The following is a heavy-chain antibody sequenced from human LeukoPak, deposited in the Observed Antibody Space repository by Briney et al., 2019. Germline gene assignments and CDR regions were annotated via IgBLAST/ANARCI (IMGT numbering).Heavy chain of an antibody. J-gene: IGHJ6*04. V-gene: IGHV3-48*04. CDR2: ISSSGSTI. D-gene: IGHD3-10*02. CDR3: AELGITMIGGV. Sequence: GGSLRLSCAASGFIFSSYWMSWVRQAPGKGLEWVSYISSSGSTIYYADSVKGRFTISRDNAKNSLYLQMNSLRAEDTAVYYCAELGITMIGGVWGKGNTVTISS. CDR1: GFIFSSYW.